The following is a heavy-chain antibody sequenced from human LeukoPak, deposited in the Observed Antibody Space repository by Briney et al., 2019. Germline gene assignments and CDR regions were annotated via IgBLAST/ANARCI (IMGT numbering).Heavy chain of an antibody. CDR2: MNPNSGNT. D-gene: IGHD5-12*01. CDR1: GYTFTSYD. Sequence: ASVKVSCKASGYTFTSYDINWVRQATGQGLEWMGWMNPNSGNTGYAQKFQGRVTITRDTSISTAYMELSSLRSEDTAVYYCARGQRFHTRLRKNYYYYYMDVWGKGTTVTVSS. CDR3: ARGQRFHTRLRKNYYYYYMDV. J-gene: IGHJ6*03. V-gene: IGHV1-8*03.